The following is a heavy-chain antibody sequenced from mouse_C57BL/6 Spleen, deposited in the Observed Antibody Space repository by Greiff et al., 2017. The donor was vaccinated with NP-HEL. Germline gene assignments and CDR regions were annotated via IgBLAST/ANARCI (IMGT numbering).Heavy chain of an antibody. J-gene: IGHJ2*01. CDR3: ARDRGYCSSYYFDY. D-gene: IGHD1-1*01. V-gene: IGHV5-4*01. CDR2: ISDGGSYT. CDR1: GFTFSIYA. Sequence: EVMLVESGGGLVKPGGSLKLSCAASGFTFSIYAMSWVRQTPEKRLEWVATISDGGSYTYYPDTVKGRFTISRDNAKNNLYLQKSHLKSADTAMYYCARDRGYCSSYYFDYGGQGTTLTASS.